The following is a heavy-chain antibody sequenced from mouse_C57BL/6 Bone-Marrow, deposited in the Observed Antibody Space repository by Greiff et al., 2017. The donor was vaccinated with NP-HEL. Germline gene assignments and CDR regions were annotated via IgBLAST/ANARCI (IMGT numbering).Heavy chain of an antibody. CDR2: IDPENGDT. D-gene: IGHD2-4*01. CDR1: GFNIKDDY. CDR3: TTFNEYDGYYFDY. V-gene: IGHV14-4*01. Sequence: EVQLVESGAELVRPGASVKLSCTASGFNIKDDYMHWVKQRPEQGLEWIGWIDPENGDTEYASKFPGKAPIPADTSSNTAYLQLSSLTSEDTAVYYCTTFNEYDGYYFDYWGQGTTLTVSS. J-gene: IGHJ2*01.